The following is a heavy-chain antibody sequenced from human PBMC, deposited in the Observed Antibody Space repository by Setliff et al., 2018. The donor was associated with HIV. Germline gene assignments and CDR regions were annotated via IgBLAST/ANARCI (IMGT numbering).Heavy chain of an antibody. D-gene: IGHD3-22*01. CDR2: IYTTGST. CDR1: GGSISSSSYY. CDR3: ARQDQYDDSGYYVGFYGMDV. Sequence: SETLSFTCTVSGGSISSSSYYWTWIRQPAGKGLEWIGRIYTTGSTNYNPSLKSRVTISVDTSKNQSSLKLSSVTAADTAVYYCARQDQYDDSGYYVGFYGMDVWGQGTTVTVSS. J-gene: IGHJ6*02. V-gene: IGHV4-61*02.